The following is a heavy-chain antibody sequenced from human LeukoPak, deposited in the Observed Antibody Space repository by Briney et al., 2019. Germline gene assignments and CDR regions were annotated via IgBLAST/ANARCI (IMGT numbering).Heavy chain of an antibody. V-gene: IGHV1-8*01. CDR1: GYNFKSYD. D-gene: IGHD5-24*01. Sequence: ASVKVSCKASGYNFKSYDTNWVRQAAGQGLEWMGWMNPHGDYTGYAQKFQDRVTMTSDSSTTTAYMELSSLTSEDTAVYYCARVAWDGYNRGRAFDIWGQGTMVTVSS. CDR3: ARVAWDGYNRGRAFDI. J-gene: IGHJ3*02. CDR2: MNPHGDYT.